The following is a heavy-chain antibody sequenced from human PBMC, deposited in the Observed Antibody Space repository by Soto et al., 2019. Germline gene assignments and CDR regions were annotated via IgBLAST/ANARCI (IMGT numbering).Heavy chain of an antibody. CDR2: INNDGST. D-gene: IGHD3-10*01. CDR3: ARGRAGVPYGLDV. V-gene: IGHV3-74*01. CDR1: GFAFSSYW. J-gene: IGHJ6*02. Sequence: EVPLVESGGGLVQPGGSLRLSCAASGFAFSSYWMHWVRQAPGKGLVWVSRINNDGSTTYADSVKGRFTISRDNAKNTLYLQMSSLRAEDTAVYYCARGRAGVPYGLDVWGQGTTVTVSS.